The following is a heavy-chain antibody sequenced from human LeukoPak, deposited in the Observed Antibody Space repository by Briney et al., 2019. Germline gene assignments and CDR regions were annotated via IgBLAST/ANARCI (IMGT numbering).Heavy chain of an antibody. Sequence: SETLSLTCAVYGGSFSGYYWSWIRQPPGKGLEWIGEINHSGSTNYNPSLKSRVTISVDTSKNQFSLKLSSVTAADTAVYYCARGLGTYDSSELTWPMISFWGQGTLVTVSS. J-gene: IGHJ4*02. CDR2: INHSGST. V-gene: IGHV4-34*01. D-gene: IGHD3-22*01. CDR1: GGSFSGYY. CDR3: ARGLGTYDSSELTWPMISF.